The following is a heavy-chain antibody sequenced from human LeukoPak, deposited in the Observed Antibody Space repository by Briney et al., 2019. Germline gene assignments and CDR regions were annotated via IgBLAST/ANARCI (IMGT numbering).Heavy chain of an antibody. D-gene: IGHD6-13*01. J-gene: IGHJ2*01. CDR3: ARAPAPAGVWYFDL. Sequence: SETVSLTCSVSGGSISSYYWSWIPQSPGKGLEWIGYIYYSGSTNYNNSLKGRVTISVDTSQNQFSLKLSSVTAADTAVYYCARAPAPAGVWYFDLWGRGTLVTVSS. CDR2: IYYSGST. CDR1: GGSISSYY. V-gene: IGHV4-59*08.